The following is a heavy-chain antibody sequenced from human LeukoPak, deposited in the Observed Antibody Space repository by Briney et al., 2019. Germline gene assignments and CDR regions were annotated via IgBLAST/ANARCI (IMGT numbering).Heavy chain of an antibody. Sequence: GGSLTLSCAVSGITLSNYGMSWVRQAPGKGLEWVAGISDSGGSTIYADSVKGRFTISRDNPKNTLHLQMNSLRAEDTAVYFCAKRGVVIRVILVGFHKEAYYFDSWGQGALVTVSS. CDR1: GITLSNYG. D-gene: IGHD3-22*01. CDR3: AKRGVVIRVILVGFHKEAYYFDS. CDR2: ISDSGGST. V-gene: IGHV3-23*01. J-gene: IGHJ4*02.